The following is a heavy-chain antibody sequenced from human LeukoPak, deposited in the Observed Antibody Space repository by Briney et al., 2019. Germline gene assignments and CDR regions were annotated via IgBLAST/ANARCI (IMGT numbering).Heavy chain of an antibody. CDR1: GFTFSDYY. CDR2: ISSGGSTI. J-gene: IGHJ4*02. V-gene: IGHV3-11*04. CDR3: ARIGYSSSSLDY. D-gene: IGHD6-6*01. Sequence: PGGSLRLSCAVSGFTFSDYYMSWIRQAPGKGLEWVSYISSGGSTISHADSVKGRFTISRDNAENSQYLQMNSLRAEDTAVYYCARIGYSSSSLDYWGQGTLVTVSS.